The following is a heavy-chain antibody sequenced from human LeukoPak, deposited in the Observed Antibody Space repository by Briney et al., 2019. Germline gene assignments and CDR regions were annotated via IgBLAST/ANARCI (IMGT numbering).Heavy chain of an antibody. Sequence: SETLSLTCTVSGGSISTITYYWGWIRQPPGKGLEWVGHMYYRGNTFYNPSLKSRVTISVDTSKNQFSLKLSSVTAADTAVYYCARGRWGIVVSALFDYWGQGTLVTVSS. CDR1: GGSISTITYY. CDR2: MYYRGNT. J-gene: IGHJ4*02. V-gene: IGHV4-39*07. CDR3: ARGRWGIVVSALFDY. D-gene: IGHD3-22*01.